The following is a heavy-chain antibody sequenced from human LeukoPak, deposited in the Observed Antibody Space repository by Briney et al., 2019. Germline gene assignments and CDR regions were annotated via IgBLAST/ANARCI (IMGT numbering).Heavy chain of an antibody. CDR3: ARGGYDSGSYYKGPLYYFDY. CDR1: GFTVSSNY. J-gene: IGHJ4*02. Sequence: PGGSLRLSCAASGFTVSSNYMSWVRQAPGKGLEWVSVIYSGGATYYTDSVKGRFTISRDNSKNTLYLQMNSLRAEDTAVYYCARGGYDSGSYYKGPLYYFDYWGQGTLVNVS. V-gene: IGHV3-53*01. CDR2: IYSGGAT. D-gene: IGHD3-10*01.